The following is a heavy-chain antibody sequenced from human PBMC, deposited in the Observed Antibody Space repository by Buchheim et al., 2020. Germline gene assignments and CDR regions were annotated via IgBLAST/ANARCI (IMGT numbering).Heavy chain of an antibody. CDR1: GGSISSSSYY. CDR2: IYYSGST. V-gene: IGHV4-39*01. J-gene: IGHJ4*02. CDR3: ARHESSSFENPTKIDY. D-gene: IGHD6-6*01. Sequence: QLQLQESGPGLVKPSETLSLTCTVSGGSISSSSYYWGWIRQPPGKGLEWIGSIYYSGSTYYNPSPKSRVTISVDPSKNQFSLKLSSVTAADTAVYYCARHESSSFENPTKIDYWGQGTL.